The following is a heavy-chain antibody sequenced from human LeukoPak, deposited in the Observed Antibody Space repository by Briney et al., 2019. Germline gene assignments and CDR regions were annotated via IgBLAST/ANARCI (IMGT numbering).Heavy chain of an antibody. CDR1: GGSFSGYY. V-gene: IGHV4-34*01. J-gene: IGHJ6*04. D-gene: IGHD2-15*01. CDR2: TNHSGST. CDR3: ARGLRGYCSGGSCSTYYYYYGMDV. Sequence: PSETLSLTCAVYGGSFSGYYWSWIRQRPGKGLEWIGETNHSGSTNYNPSLKSRVTISVDTSKNQFSLKLSSVTAADTAVYYCARGLRGYCSGGSCSTYYYYYGMDVWGKGTTVTVSS.